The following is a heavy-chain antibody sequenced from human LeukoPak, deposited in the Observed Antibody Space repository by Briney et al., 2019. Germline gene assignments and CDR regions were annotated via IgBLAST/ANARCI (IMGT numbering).Heavy chain of an antibody. CDR3: VQGNWNYPLDY. V-gene: IGHV3-64*01. CDR2: ISSNGDSI. D-gene: IGHD1-7*01. J-gene: IGHJ4*02. Sequence: GGSLRLSCAASGFTFSNYAMQWVRQAPGKGLEYVSAISSNGDSIFYASSVKGRFTISRDNSKNTLYLQMGSLRPEDMAVYYCVQGNWNYPLDYRGQGTLVTVSS. CDR1: GFTFSNYA.